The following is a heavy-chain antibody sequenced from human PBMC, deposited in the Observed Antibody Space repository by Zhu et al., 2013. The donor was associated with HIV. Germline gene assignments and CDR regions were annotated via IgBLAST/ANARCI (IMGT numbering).Heavy chain of an antibody. Sequence: QVQLVQSGAEVKKPGSSVKVSCKASGGTFSSYTISWVRQAPGQGLEWMGRIIPILGIANYAQKFQGRVTITADKSTSTAYMELSSLRSEDTAVYYCASTDPQLVATTSALLNYFDYWGQGTLVTVSS. J-gene: IGHJ4*02. D-gene: IGHD5-12*01. CDR3: ASTDPQLVATTSALLNYFDY. V-gene: IGHV1-69*02. CDR1: GGTFSSYT. CDR2: IIPILGIA.